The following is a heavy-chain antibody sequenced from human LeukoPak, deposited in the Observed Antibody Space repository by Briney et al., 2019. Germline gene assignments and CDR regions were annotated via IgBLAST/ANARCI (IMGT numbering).Heavy chain of an antibody. V-gene: IGHV4-59*01. D-gene: IGHD3-10*01. Sequence: SETLPLTCTVSGGSISSYYWSWIRQPPGKGLEWIGYIYYSGSTNYNPSLKSRVTISVDTSKNQFSLKLSSVTAADTAVYYCAREDFEGSGTPSGAFDIWGQGTMVTVSS. J-gene: IGHJ3*02. CDR3: AREDFEGSGTPSGAFDI. CDR1: GGSISSYY. CDR2: IYYSGST.